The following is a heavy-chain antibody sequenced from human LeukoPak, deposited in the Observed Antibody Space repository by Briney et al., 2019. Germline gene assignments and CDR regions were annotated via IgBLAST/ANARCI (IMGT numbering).Heavy chain of an antibody. J-gene: IGHJ4*02. CDR1: GFTFSSYS. CDR2: ISSSSSTI. Sequence: GGSLRLSCAASGFTFSSYSMNWVRQAPGKGLEWVSYISSSSSTIYYADSVRGRFTISRDNAKNSLYLQMNSLRAEDTAVYYCARDLFRAEEDYYDSSGVSGDYRGQGTLVTVSS. V-gene: IGHV3-48*01. CDR3: ARDLFRAEEDYYDSSGVSGDY. D-gene: IGHD3-22*01.